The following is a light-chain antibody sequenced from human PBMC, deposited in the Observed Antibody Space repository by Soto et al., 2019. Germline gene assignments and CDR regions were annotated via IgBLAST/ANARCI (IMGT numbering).Light chain of an antibody. V-gene: IGKV3-11*01. CDR3: QQRRDSIP. Sequence: EIVLTQFPVTLSLSPGERATLSCRASQSVGSYLAWLQQKPGQAPRLLIYDASKRATGIPGRFSGSGSGTDFILTISSLEPEDFAVYYCQQRRDSIPFGPGPRLEIK. CDR1: QSVGSY. CDR2: DAS. J-gene: IGKJ5*01.